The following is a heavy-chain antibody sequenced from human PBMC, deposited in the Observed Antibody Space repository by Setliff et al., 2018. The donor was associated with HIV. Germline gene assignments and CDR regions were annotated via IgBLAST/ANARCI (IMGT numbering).Heavy chain of an antibody. D-gene: IGHD3-3*01. V-gene: IGHV1-69*06. CDR1: GDTFSSYA. Sequence: SVKVSCKASGDTFSSYAISWVRQAPGQGLEWMGRIIPIFGTANYAQKFQGRVTITADKSTSTAYMELSSLISDDTAVYYCARGEMATIFDLWGGSLSYGMDVWGQGTTVTVSS. CDR2: IIPIFGTA. J-gene: IGHJ6*02. CDR3: ARGEMATIFDLWGGSLSYGMDV.